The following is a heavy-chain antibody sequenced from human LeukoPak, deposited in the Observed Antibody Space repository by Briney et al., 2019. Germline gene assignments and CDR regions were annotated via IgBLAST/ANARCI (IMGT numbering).Heavy chain of an antibody. CDR1: GFTFNNYS. CDR2: ISGSGGGT. V-gene: IGHV3-23*01. D-gene: IGHD3-16*01. CDR3: AKGYDYGDY. Sequence: GGSLRLSCAGSGFTFNNYSMNWVRQAPGKGLEWVSAISGSGGGTYYADFVKGRFTISRDHYKNTLYLQMNSLRAEDTAVYYCAKGYDYGDYWGQGTLVTVSS. J-gene: IGHJ4*02.